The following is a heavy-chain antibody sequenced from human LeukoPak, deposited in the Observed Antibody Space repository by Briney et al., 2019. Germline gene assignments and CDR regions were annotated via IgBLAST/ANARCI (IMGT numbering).Heavy chain of an antibody. CDR2: ISSSSSYI. D-gene: IGHD3-22*01. V-gene: IGHV3-21*01. CDR3: ARDTNYYDSSGYYYSAFDI. J-gene: IGHJ3*02. Sequence: GALSLSFAASGFTFTSYSMNWVRPAPGKGLEWVSSISSSSSYIYYADSVKGRFTISRDNAKNSLYLQMNSLRAEDTAVYYCARDTNYYDSSGYYYSAFDIWGQGTMVTVSS. CDR1: GFTFTSYS.